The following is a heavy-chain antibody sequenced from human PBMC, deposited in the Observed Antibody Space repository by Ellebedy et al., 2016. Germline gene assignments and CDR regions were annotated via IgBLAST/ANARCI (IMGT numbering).Heavy chain of an antibody. J-gene: IGHJ3*01. CDR1: GYSFTTYW. V-gene: IGHV5-51*01. Sequence: GESLKISXKGSGYSFTTYWIGWVRQMPGKGLEWMGIIYPGDSDTRYSPSFQGQVTISADKSISTAYLQWSSLKASDTAIYYCARHGTGWADAFDVWGQGTVVTVSS. CDR3: ARHGTGWADAFDV. D-gene: IGHD1-1*01. CDR2: IYPGDSDT.